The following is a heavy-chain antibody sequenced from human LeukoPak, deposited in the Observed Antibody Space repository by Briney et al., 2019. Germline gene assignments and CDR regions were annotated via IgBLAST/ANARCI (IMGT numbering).Heavy chain of an antibody. J-gene: IGHJ4*02. Sequence: GESLRISCKGSGYSFTSYWISRVRQMPGEGLEWMGRIDPSDSYTNYSPSFQGPVTISADKSISTAYLQWSSLKASDTAMYYCARESVVVVASTLRAFDYWGQGTLVTVSS. CDR3: ARESVVVVASTLRAFDY. CDR2: IDPSDSYT. CDR1: GYSFTSYW. D-gene: IGHD2-15*01. V-gene: IGHV5-10-1*01.